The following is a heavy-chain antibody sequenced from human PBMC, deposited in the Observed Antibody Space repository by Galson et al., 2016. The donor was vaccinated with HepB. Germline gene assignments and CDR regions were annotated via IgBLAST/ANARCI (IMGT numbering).Heavy chain of an antibody. J-gene: IGHJ6*02. CDR3: ARMPRGIVLGGLDV. V-gene: IGHV4-59*01. D-gene: IGHD3-16*01. Sequence: SETLSLTCSVSGDSMTSSYWRWIRQPPGKGLGWIGYVSNTGSTNHKPSLKSRLTISMDTSKTQFSLKLTSVTAADTAVYYCARMPRGIVLGGLDVWGQGTTVTVSS. CDR2: VSNTGST. CDR1: GDSMTSSY.